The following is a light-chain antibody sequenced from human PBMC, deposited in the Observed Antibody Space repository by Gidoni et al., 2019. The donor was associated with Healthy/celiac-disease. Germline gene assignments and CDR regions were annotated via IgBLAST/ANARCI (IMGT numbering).Light chain of an antibody. CDR1: SSNIGSNY. CDR2: RTN. J-gene: IGLJ2*01. CDR3: AAWDASLSGVV. Sequence: QSVLTQPPSASGTPGQRVTISCSGISSNIGSNYIYWYQQLPGTAPKLPIYRTNQRPSGVPDRFSGATSGTSASLAISGLRSEEEAAYYCAAWDASLSGVVFGGGTKLTVL. V-gene: IGLV1-47*01.